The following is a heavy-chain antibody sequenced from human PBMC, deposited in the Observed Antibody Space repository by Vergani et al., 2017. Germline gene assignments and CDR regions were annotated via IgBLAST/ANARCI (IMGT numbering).Heavy chain of an antibody. CDR1: GVSVSSTAFY. J-gene: IGHJ4*02. D-gene: IGHD3-22*01. CDR2: IYGSGNI. CDR3: ARHVTQDYYNDSDYFDY. Sequence: QVQLHESGPGLVKPSQTLSLTCSVSGVSVSSTAFYWNWIRQPAGKGLEWIGRIYGSGNINYNPSLESRVTISIDTSKMQFSLKLYSLTAADTAIYYCARHVTQDYYNDSDYFDYWGLGTLVTVSS. V-gene: IGHV4-61*02.